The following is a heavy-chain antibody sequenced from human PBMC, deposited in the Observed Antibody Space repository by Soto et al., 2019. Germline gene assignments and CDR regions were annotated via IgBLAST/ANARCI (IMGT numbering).Heavy chain of an antibody. D-gene: IGHD6-19*01. V-gene: IGHV1-69*02. Sequence: QVQLVQSGAEVKKPGSSVKVSCKASGGTFSSYTISWVRQAPGQGLEWMGRIIPILGIANYAQKFQGRVTITADKSTSTAYMELSSLRSEDTAVYYCARDVRGCSGWYIGWGQGTLVTVSS. CDR2: IIPILGIA. CDR3: ARDVRGCSGWYIG. J-gene: IGHJ4*02. CDR1: GGTFSSYT.